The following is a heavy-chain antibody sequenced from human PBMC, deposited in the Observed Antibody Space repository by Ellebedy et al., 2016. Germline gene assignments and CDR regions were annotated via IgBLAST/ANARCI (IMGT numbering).Heavy chain of an antibody. CDR3: ARTPYGYGSGSLFN. CDR2: ISWNSGSI. V-gene: IGHV3-9*01. J-gene: IGHJ4*02. CDR1: GFTFDDYA. Sequence: SLKISCAASGFTFDDYAMHWVRQAPGKGLEWVSGISWNSGSIDFADSVKGRFTISRDNAKNSLYLQMNSLRAEDTAVYYCARTPYGYGSGSLFNWGQGTLVTVSS. D-gene: IGHD3-10*01.